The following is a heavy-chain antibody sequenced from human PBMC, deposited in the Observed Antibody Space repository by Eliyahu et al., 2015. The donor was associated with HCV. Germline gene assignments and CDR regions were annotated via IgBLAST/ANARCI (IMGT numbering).Heavy chain of an antibody. V-gene: IGHV4-31*03. Sequence: QVQLQESGPGLVKPSQTLSLTCTVSGGSISSGGYYWXWXRXXPGKGLEWIGYIYYSGSTYYNPSLKSRVTISVDTSKNQFSLKLSSVTAADTAVYYCARGERRYCSSTSCYAGGYYYYYGMDVWGQGTTVTVSS. CDR1: GGSISSGGYY. J-gene: IGHJ6*02. CDR2: IYYSGST. CDR3: ARGERRYCSSTSCYAGGYYYYYGMDV. D-gene: IGHD2-2*01.